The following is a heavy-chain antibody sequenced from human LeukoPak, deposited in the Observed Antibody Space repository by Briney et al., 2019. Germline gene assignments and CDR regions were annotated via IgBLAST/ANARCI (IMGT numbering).Heavy chain of an antibody. CDR1: GFTFSSYW. V-gene: IGHV3-74*01. J-gene: IGHJ4*02. CDR2: INSDGSST. Sequence: PGGSLRLSCAASGFTFSSYWMHWVRQAPGKGLVWVSRINSDGSSTSYADSVKGRFTISRDNAKNTLYLQMNSLRAEDTAVYYCARGSDYGDYAVDYWGQGTLVTVSS. CDR3: ARGSDYGDYAVDY. D-gene: IGHD4-17*01.